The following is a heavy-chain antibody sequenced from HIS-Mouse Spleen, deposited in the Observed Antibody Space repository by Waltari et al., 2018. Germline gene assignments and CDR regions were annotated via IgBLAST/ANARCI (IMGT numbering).Heavy chain of an antibody. V-gene: IGHV4-39*07. D-gene: IGHD6-13*01. J-gene: IGHJ2*01. CDR3: AREIPYSSSWYDWYFDL. Sequence: QLQLQESGPGLVKPSETLSLTCTVSGGSISSSSYYWGWIRQPPGKGLEWIGRIYYSGSTYYNTSLKSRVTISADTSKNQFSLKLSSVTAADTAVYYCAREIPYSSSWYDWYFDLWGRGTLVTVSS. CDR1: GGSISSSSYY. CDR2: IYYSGST.